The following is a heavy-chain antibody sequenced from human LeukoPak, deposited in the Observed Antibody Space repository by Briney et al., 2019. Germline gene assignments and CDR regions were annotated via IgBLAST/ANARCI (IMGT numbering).Heavy chain of an antibody. D-gene: IGHD6-13*01. CDR3: ATSGSYSSSWYGWFDP. CDR1: GGSISSYY. J-gene: IGHJ5*02. Sequence: PSETLSLTCTVSGGSISSYYWSWIRQPPGKGLEWIGYIYYSGSTNYNPSLESRVTISVDTSKNQFSLKLSSVTAADTAVYYCATSGSYSSSWYGWFDPWGQGTLVTVSS. V-gene: IGHV4-59*01. CDR2: IYYSGST.